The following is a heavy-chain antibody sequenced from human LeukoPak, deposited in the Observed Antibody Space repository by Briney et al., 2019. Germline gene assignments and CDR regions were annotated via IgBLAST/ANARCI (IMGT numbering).Heavy chain of an antibody. CDR3: AIVGASIDY. Sequence: ETLSLTCAVYGGSFSGYYWSWIRQPPGKGLEWVGRIKSKTDGGTTDYAAPVKGRFTIPRDDSKNTLYLQMNSLKTEDTAVYYCAIVGASIDYWGQGTLVTVSS. J-gene: IGHJ4*02. CDR2: IKSKTDGGTT. D-gene: IGHD1-26*01. V-gene: IGHV3-15*01. CDR1: GGSFSGYY.